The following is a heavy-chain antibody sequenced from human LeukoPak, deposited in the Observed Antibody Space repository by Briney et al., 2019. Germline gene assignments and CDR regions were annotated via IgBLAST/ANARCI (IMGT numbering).Heavy chain of an antibody. CDR2: ISAYNGNT. D-gene: IGHD5-18*01. CDR1: GYTFTSYG. J-gene: IGHJ5*02. CDR3: ARGIQLWASWFDP. Sequence: GATAKVSCKASGYTFTSYGISWVRHAPGQGSEWMGWISAYNGNTNYAQKPQGRVTMTTVTSTSTAYMELRSRRSDDTAVYYCARGIQLWASWFDPWGRGTLVTVSS. V-gene: IGHV1-18*01.